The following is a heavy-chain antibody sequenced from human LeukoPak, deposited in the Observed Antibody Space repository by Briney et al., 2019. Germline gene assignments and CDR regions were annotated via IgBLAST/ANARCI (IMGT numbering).Heavy chain of an antibody. CDR2: INPNGGST. J-gene: IGHJ4*02. Sequence: ASVTVSCKASGYTFTSYYMHWVRQAPGQGLEWMGLINPNGGSTTYAQKFQGRVTMTRDTSTSTVYVNLSSLRSEDTAVYSCARGNPPYYFNYWGQGTLVTVSS. CDR1: GYTFTSYY. CDR3: ARGNPPYYFNY. D-gene: IGHD1-14*01. V-gene: IGHV1-46*01.